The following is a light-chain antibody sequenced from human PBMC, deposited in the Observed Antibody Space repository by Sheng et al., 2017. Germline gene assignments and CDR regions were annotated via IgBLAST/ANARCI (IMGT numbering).Light chain of an antibody. Sequence: SYELTQPPSVSVSPGQTASITCSGQKLGDKYACWYQQKPGQSPVLVIYQDSKRPSGIPERFSGSNSGNTATLTISETQAMDEADYYCQAWDSSTAVFGGRDQADRP. CDR2: QDS. J-gene: IGLJ2*01. CDR1: KLGDKY. CDR3: QAWDSSTAV. V-gene: IGLV3-1*01.